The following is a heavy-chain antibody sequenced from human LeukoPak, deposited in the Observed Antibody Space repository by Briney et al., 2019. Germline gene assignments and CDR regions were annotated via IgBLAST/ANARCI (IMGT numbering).Heavy chain of an antibody. CDR2: ISSSSTI. CDR1: GFTFSSYS. Sequence: GGSLRLSCAASGFTFSSYSMNWVRQAPGKGLEWVSYISSSSTIYYADSVKGRFTISRDNAKNSLYLQMNSLRAEDTAVYYCARLVFAFDIWGQGTMVTVSS. CDR3: ARLVFAFDI. J-gene: IGHJ3*02. D-gene: IGHD6-19*01. V-gene: IGHV3-48*04.